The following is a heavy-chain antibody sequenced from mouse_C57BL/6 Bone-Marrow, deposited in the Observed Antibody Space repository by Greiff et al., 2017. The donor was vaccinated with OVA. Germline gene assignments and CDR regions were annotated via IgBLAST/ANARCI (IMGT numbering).Heavy chain of an antibody. CDR2: INPNNGGT. CDR1: GYTFTSYW. J-gene: IGHJ1*03. Sequence: QVQLKQPGAELVKPGASVKMSCKASGYTFTSYWITWVKQRPGQGLEWIGDINPNNGGTIYNQKFKGKATLTVDKSSSTAYMELRSLTSEDTAVYYCARPPVRYWYFDVWGTGTTVTVSS. V-gene: IGHV1-55*01. CDR3: ARPPVRYWYFDV.